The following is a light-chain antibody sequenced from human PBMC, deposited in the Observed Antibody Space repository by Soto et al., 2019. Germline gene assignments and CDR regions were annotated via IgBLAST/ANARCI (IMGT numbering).Light chain of an antibody. J-gene: IGKJ1*01. Sequence: EIVMTQSPATLSVSPGERATLSCRASQSVSSNLAWYQQKSGQSPRLLIYGASTRATGIPARFSGSGSGTEFTLTISSLQSEDFAVYYCQQFSNWPRTFGQGTKVDI. CDR1: QSVSSN. CDR3: QQFSNWPRT. V-gene: IGKV3-15*01. CDR2: GAS.